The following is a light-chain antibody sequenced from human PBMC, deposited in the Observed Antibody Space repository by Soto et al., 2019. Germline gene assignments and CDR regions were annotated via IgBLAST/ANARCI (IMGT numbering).Light chain of an antibody. CDR3: SSFTTTSTLV. CDR1: SSDIGAFDF. J-gene: IGLJ3*02. CDR2: EVT. Sequence: QSALTQPASVSGSPGQSITISCTGTSSDIGAFDFVSWYQQHPAKAPRLIISEVTNRPSGVSYRFSGSKSGNTASLTISGLQAEDEADYFCSSFTTTSTLVFGGGTKLTVL. V-gene: IGLV2-14*01.